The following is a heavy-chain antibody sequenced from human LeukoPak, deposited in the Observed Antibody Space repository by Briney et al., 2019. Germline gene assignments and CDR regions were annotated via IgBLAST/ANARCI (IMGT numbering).Heavy chain of an antibody. CDR1: GFTFSSDA. CDR3: AKSEDYDTREDY. D-gene: IGHD3-22*01. V-gene: IGHV3-23*01. CDR2: ISGSGGST. Sequence: PGGSLRLSCAASGFTFSSDAMTWVRQAPGKGLEWVSGISGSGGSTYYADSVKGRFTISRDNSKNTLYLQMKSLRAEDTAVYYCAKSEDYDTREDYWGQGTLVTVSS. J-gene: IGHJ4*02.